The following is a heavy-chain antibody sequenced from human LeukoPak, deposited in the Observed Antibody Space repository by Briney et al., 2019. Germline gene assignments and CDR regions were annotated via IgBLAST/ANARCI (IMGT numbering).Heavy chain of an antibody. J-gene: IGHJ4*02. CDR1: GYTFTGYY. D-gene: IGHD2-8*01. CDR3: ASTKFDY. Sequence: ASVKVSCKASGYTFTGYYMHWVRQAPGQGLEWMAWINPNSGGTNYAQKFQGRVTMTEDTSTDTAYMELSSLRSDDTAVYYCASTKFDYWGQGTLVTVSS. CDR2: INPNSGGT. V-gene: IGHV1-2*02.